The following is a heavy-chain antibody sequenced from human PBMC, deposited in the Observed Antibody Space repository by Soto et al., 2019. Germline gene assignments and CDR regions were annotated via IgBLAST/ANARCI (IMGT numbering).Heavy chain of an antibody. J-gene: IGHJ5*02. CDR1: GFTFSSYA. CDR2: ISGSGGST. CDR3: AKMSGYDFVHNWFDP. D-gene: IGHD5-12*01. V-gene: IGHV3-23*01. Sequence: EVQLLESGGGLVQPGGSLRLSCAASGFTFSSYAMSWVRQAPGKGLEWVSAISGSGGSTYYADSVKGRFTISRDNSKNTLYLQMNSVRAEDTAVYYCAKMSGYDFVHNWFDPWGQGTLVTVSS.